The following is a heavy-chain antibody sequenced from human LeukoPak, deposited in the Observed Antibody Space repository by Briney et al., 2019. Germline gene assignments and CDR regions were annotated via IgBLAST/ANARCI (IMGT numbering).Heavy chain of an antibody. Sequence: ASVKVSCKASGYTFTSYGISWVRQAPGQGLEWMGWISAYNGNTNYAQKFQGRVTITTDESTSTAYMELSSLRSEDTAVYYCARGGEATGAMDDAFDIWGQGTMVTVSS. CDR1: GYTFTSYG. CDR3: ARGGEATGAMDDAFDI. V-gene: IGHV1-18*01. CDR2: ISAYNGNT. J-gene: IGHJ3*02. D-gene: IGHD5-12*01.